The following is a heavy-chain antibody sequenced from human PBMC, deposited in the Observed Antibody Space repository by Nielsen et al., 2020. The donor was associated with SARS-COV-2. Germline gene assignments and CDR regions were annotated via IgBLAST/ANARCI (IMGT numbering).Heavy chain of an antibody. D-gene: IGHD3-16*02. CDR3: AMGRLSV. CDR2: ISSSSSTI. V-gene: IGHV3-48*01. J-gene: IGHJ4*02. CDR1: GFTFSSYT. Sequence: GGSLRLSCAASGFTFSSYTMSRVRQAPGKGLEWVSYISSSSSTIYYADSVKGRFTISRDNAKNSLYLQMNSLRAEDTAVYYCAMGRLSVWGQGTLVTVSS.